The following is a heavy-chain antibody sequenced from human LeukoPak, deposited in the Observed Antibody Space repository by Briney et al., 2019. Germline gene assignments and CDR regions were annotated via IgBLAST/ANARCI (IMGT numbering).Heavy chain of an antibody. CDR1: GGSFSGHY. Sequence: SETLALTCAVYGGSFSGHYWSWIRQPPGKGLEWIGEINHSGSTNYNPSLKSRVTISVDTSKNQFSLNLSSVTAADTAVYYCARDQNKYDSSGYYYYQYGMDVWGQGTTVTVSS. J-gene: IGHJ6*02. D-gene: IGHD3-22*01. CDR2: INHSGST. V-gene: IGHV4-34*01. CDR3: ARDQNKYDSSGYYYYQYGMDV.